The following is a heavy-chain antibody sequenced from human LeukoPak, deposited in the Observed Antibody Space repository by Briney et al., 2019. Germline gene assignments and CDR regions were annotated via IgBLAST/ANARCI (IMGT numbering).Heavy chain of an antibody. D-gene: IGHD3-22*01. Sequence: GGSLRLSCAVFEFTVSSNYMSWVRQAPGKGLEWVSVIYSGAGTHYADSVKGRFAISRDNSKNTLYLQMNSLRVEHTAVYYCARGSSGYSFDYWGQGTLVTVSS. J-gene: IGHJ4*02. V-gene: IGHV3-53*01. CDR2: IYSGAGT. CDR1: EFTVSSNY. CDR3: ARGSSGYSFDY.